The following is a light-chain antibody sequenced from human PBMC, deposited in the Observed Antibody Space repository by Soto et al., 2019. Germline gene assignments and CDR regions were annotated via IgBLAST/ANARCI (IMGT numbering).Light chain of an antibody. CDR3: QQRSNWPLIFT. J-gene: IGKJ3*01. V-gene: IGKV3-11*01. Sequence: EIVVTQSPATLSASPGERVTLSCRASQFVSSRLAWYQQRPGQVPRLLIYDTSNRATGIPARFSGSGSGTDFTLTISSLEPEDFAVYYCQQRSNWPLIFTFGPGTKVDIK. CDR2: DTS. CDR1: QFVSSR.